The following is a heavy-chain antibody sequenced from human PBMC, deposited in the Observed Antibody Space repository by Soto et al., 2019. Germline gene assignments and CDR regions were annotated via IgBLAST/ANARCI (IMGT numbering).Heavy chain of an antibody. CDR3: ARRERYYGSPGWFDP. CDR2: VYYNENT. Sequence: PSETLSVTCTVSGGSFKSGSYSWSRIRQPPGKGLEWIGTVYYNENTYYNPSLRSRVAISVDTAKNQFSLNLRSVTAADTAVYFCARRERYYGSPGWFDPWGQGTLVTVSS. D-gene: IGHD3-10*01. J-gene: IGHJ5*01. V-gene: IGHV4-39*01. CDR1: GGSFKSGSYS.